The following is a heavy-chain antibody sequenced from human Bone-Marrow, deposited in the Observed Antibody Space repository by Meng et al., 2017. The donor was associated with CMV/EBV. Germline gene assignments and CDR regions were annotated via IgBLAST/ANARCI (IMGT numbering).Heavy chain of an antibody. Sequence: GESLKISCKGSGYDFTSYWVAWVRQMPGKGLEWMGIIYPGDSDIRYSPSFQGQVTISADKSISTAYLQWSSLKASDTAMYYCARLPRNYYDSNAFQARGDYWGQGTLVTVSS. CDR2: IYPGDSDI. CDR1: GYDFTSYW. D-gene: IGHD3-22*01. J-gene: IGHJ4*02. CDR3: ARLPRNYYDSNAFQARGDY. V-gene: IGHV5-51*01.